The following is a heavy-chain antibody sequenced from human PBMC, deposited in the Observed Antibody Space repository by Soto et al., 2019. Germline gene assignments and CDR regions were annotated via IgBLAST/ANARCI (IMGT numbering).Heavy chain of an antibody. CDR2: ISAYDGKT. Sequence: ASVKVSFKASGYNFNIYGINWVRQAPGQGLELMGWISAYDGKTTYAEKFQGRVTMTTDASTSTAYMELRSLRSDDTAVYYCARDPHEYWTSYWFDPWGQGTLVTVSS. CDR3: ARDPHEYWTSYWFDP. V-gene: IGHV1-18*01. J-gene: IGHJ5*02. CDR1: GYNFNIYG. D-gene: IGHD3-3*01.